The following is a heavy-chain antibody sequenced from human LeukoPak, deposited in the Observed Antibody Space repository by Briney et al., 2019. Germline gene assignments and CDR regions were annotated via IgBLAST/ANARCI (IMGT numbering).Heavy chain of an antibody. Sequence: SETLSLTCTVSGDSIGSYFWSWIRQSPGKGLEWIGHIYHSGSTDYNPSLKSRVTISIDTSKNQFSLKLTSVTSADTAVYYCARDGPAYTSRWYDYYYGLDVWGQGTTVTVSS. CDR3: ARDGPAYTSRWYDYYYGLDV. CDR1: GDSIGSYF. J-gene: IGHJ6*02. D-gene: IGHD2-2*01. CDR2: IYHSGST. V-gene: IGHV4-59*01.